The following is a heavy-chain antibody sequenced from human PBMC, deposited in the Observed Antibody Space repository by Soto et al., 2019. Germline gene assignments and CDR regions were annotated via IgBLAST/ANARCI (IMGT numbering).Heavy chain of an antibody. CDR3: ARHNYGSGSTYFDY. Sequence: PSETLSLTCTVSGDSISVYYWSWIRQPPGKGLEWIGYIYYSGSTNYNPSLKSRVTISVDTSKNQFSLKLNSMTAADTAVYYCARHNYGSGSTYFDYWGQGTLVTVSS. CDR1: GDSISVYY. V-gene: IGHV4-59*08. D-gene: IGHD3-10*01. J-gene: IGHJ4*02. CDR2: IYYSGST.